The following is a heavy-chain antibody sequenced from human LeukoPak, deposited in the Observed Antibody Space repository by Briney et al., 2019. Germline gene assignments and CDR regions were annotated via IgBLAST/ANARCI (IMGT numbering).Heavy chain of an antibody. V-gene: IGHV4-59*01. Sequence: SETLSLTCTVSGGSMSSYYWSWIRQPPGKGLEWIGYISYRGITNYTPSLKSRVTISVDTPKNQFSLKLSSVTAADTAVYYCARGNSDWYWYFQLWGQGTLVTVSS. CDR3: ARGNSDWYWYFQL. J-gene: IGHJ1*01. D-gene: IGHD6-19*01. CDR2: ISYRGIT. CDR1: GGSMSSYY.